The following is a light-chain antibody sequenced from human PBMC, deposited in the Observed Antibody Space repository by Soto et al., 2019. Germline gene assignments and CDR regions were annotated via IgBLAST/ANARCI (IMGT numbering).Light chain of an antibody. J-gene: IGKJ1*01. CDR3: QQYNSYWT. V-gene: IGKV1-5*03. Sequence: DIQMTQSPSTLSASVGDRVTITCRASQSISSWLAWYQQKAGKAPKLLIYKASSLESGVPSRFSGRGSGTDFTLPISSLQPDDFAPYYCQQYNSYWTFGQGTKVEIK. CDR1: QSISSW. CDR2: KAS.